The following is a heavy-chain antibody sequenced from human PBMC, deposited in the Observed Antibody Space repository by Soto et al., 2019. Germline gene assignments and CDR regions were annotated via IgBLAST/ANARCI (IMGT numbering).Heavy chain of an antibody. CDR2: IKWDDDK. CDR3: AYRRNFYNNSGLDY. J-gene: IGHJ4*02. Sequence: QITLKESGPTLVKPTQTLTLTCTVSGFSLSTNGVCVGWIRQPPGKDLEWLAAIKWDDDKRYSPSLEGRVTITKDTSKNQVVLTMTNVDPVDTATYYCAYRRNFYNNSGLDYWGQGTLVTVSS. CDR1: GFSLSTNGVC. V-gene: IGHV2-5*02. D-gene: IGHD3-22*01.